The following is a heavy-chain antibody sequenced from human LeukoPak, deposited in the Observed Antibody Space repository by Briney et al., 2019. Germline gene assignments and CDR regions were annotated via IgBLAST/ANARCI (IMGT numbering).Heavy chain of an antibody. Sequence: SETLSLTCTVSGGSISYYYWSWIRQPPGKGLEWIGYIYYSGSTNYNPSLKSRVTISVDTSKNQFSLNLTSVATADTAVYYCARVSCSSTSCPRRDALDVWGQGTMVTVSS. CDR2: IYYSGST. CDR1: GGSISYYY. J-gene: IGHJ3*01. CDR3: ARVSCSSTSCPRRDALDV. D-gene: IGHD2-2*01. V-gene: IGHV4-59*01.